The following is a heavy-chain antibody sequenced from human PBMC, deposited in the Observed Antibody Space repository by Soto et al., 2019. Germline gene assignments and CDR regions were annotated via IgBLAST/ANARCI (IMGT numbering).Heavy chain of an antibody. CDR3: ARRIVVVVAVDDAFDI. CDR2: IYPGDSDT. Sequence: GVSLRLWYKCSGYSFTSYWSGWVRQMPGKGLEWMGIIYPGDSDTRYSPSFQGQVTISADKSISTAYLQWSSLKASNTAMYYCARRIVVVVAVDDAFDIWGQGTMVPV. J-gene: IGHJ3*02. CDR1: GYSFTSYW. V-gene: IGHV5-51*01. D-gene: IGHD2-15*01.